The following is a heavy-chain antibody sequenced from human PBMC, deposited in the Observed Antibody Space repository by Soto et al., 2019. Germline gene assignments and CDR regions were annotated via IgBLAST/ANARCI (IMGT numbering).Heavy chain of an antibody. D-gene: IGHD5-18*01. CDR1: GYTFTGSY. CDR2: INPNSGGT. V-gene: IGHV1-2*04. J-gene: IGHJ6*03. CDR3: ARGVDTAMAPYYYYMDV. Sequence: ASVKVSCKASGYTFTGSYMHWVRQAPGQGLEWMGWINPNSGGTNYAQKFQGWVTMTRDTSISTAYMELSRLRSDDTAVYYCARGVDTAMAPYYYYMDVWGKGTTVTVSS.